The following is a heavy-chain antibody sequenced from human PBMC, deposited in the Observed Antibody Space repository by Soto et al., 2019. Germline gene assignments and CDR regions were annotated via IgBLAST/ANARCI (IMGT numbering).Heavy chain of an antibody. J-gene: IGHJ3*02. V-gene: IGHV4-38-2*01. D-gene: IGHD3-22*01. CDR1: GYSISSGYY. Sequence: ASETLSLTCAVSGYSISSGYYWGWIRQPPGKGLEWIGSIYHSGSTYYNPSLKSRVTISVDTSKNQFSLKLSSVTAADTAVYYCARGRGFYDSSGYYYGDAFDIWGQGTMVTVSS. CDR3: ARGRGFYDSSGYYYGDAFDI. CDR2: IYHSGST.